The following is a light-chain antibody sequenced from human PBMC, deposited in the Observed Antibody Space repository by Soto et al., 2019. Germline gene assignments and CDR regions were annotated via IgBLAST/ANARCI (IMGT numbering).Light chain of an antibody. J-gene: IGKJ3*01. Sequence: DIQMTQSPSSLSASVGDRVTITCRASQSISSNLNWYQQKLGKAPKVLIHTASRLQRGVPSRFSGSGSGTDFTLTIYSLQPEDFATYYCQQSYTTLGAFGPGTKVDIK. CDR3: QQSYTTLGA. CDR1: QSISSN. CDR2: TAS. V-gene: IGKV1-39*01.